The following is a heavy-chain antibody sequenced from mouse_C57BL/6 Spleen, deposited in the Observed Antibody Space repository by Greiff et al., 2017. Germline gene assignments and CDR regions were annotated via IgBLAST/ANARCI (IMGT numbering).Heavy chain of an antibody. CDR1: GYTFTSYW. V-gene: IGHV1-55*01. J-gene: IGHJ4*01. CDR3: ARDPYGSSYDYAMDY. CDR2: IYPGSGST. Sequence: QVQLQQSGAELVKPGASVKMSCKASGYTFTSYWITWVKQRPGQGLEWIGDIYPGSGSTNYNEKFKSKATLTVDTSSSTAYMQLSSLTSEDSAVYYCARDPYGSSYDYAMDYWGQGTSVTVSS. D-gene: IGHD1-1*01.